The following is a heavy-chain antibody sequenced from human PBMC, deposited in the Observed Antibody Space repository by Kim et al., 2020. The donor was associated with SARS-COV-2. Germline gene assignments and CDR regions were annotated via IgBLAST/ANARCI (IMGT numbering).Heavy chain of an antibody. Sequence: SETLSLTCTVSGGSISSGDYYWSWIRQPPGKGLEWIGYIYYSGSTYYNPSLKSRVTISVDTSKNQFSLKLSSVTAADTAVYYCAGYSGSYSGPWYFDLWGRGTLVTVSS. CDR2: IYYSGST. J-gene: IGHJ2*01. D-gene: IGHD1-26*01. CDR1: GGSISSGDYY. CDR3: AGYSGSYSGPWYFDL. V-gene: IGHV4-30-4*01.